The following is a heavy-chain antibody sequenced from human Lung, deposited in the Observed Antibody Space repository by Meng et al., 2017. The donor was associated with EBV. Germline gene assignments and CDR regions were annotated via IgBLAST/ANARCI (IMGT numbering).Heavy chain of an antibody. D-gene: IGHD3-22*01. J-gene: IGHJ4*02. CDR1: GFTFSSYA. CDR2: ISRSTSYI. Sequence: LLECGEGLVQPGGSLGLSCAASGFTFSSYAMGWVRQAPGKRLEWVSAISRSTSYIYYADSVKGRFTISRDNAKNSLYLQMNSLRAEDTAVYYCARDLGDGSYYYDSSGFDYWGQGTLVTVSS. CDR3: ARDLGDGSYYYDSSGFDY. V-gene: IGHV3-21*06.